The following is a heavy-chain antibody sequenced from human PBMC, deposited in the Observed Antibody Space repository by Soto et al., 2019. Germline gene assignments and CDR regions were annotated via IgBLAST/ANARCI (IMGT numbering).Heavy chain of an antibody. CDR2: VYYGGST. Sequence: SDTLSLTCTVSGGSISSISYYWGWIRQPPGKGLEWIGNVYYGGSTYYNPSLKSRVTISVETSKSQFSLKLSSVTAADTAVYYCAGGDYYHSSGYYFYYYTMDVWGQGTTVT. CDR1: GGSISSISYY. V-gene: IGHV4-39*01. D-gene: IGHD3-22*01. J-gene: IGHJ6*02. CDR3: AGGDYYHSSGYYFYYYTMDV.